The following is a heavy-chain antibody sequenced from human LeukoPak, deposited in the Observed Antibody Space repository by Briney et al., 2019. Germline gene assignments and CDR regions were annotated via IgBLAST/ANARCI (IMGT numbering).Heavy chain of an antibody. CDR1: GYTFTAYY. D-gene: IGHD2-15*01. V-gene: IGHV1-2*02. Sequence: AASVTVSCKASGYTFTAYYMHWVRQAPGQGLEWMGWINPNSGGTNYAQKFQGRVTMTRDTSISTAYMELSRLRSDDTAVYYCARERTAGYCSGGSCFNWFDPWGQGTLVTVSS. CDR3: ARERTAGYCSGGSCFNWFDP. J-gene: IGHJ5*02. CDR2: INPNSGGT.